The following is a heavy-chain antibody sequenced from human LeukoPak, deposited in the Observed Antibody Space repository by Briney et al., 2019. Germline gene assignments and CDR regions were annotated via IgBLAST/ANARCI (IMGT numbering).Heavy chain of an antibody. CDR1: GFSFNNFP. D-gene: IGHD5-24*01. CDR2: IWYDGSRK. V-gene: IGHV3-33*06. CDR3: AKNLGLHGRPASFNI. Sequence: PGGSLTLSCAASGFSFNNFPMHWVRQAPGKGLEWVAVIWYDGSRKFYADSVKDRFTIYRDNAWYTLHLQMNSLRAEDTAIYYCAKNLGLHGRPASFNIWGQGTMVTASS. J-gene: IGHJ3*02.